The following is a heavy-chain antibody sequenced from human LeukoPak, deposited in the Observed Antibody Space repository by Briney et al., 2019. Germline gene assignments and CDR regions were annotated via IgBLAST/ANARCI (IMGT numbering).Heavy chain of an antibody. J-gene: IGHJ5*02. Sequence: SETLSLTCAVYGGSFSGYYWSWIRQPPGKGLEWIGEINHSGSTNYNPSLKSRVTISVDTSKKQFSLKVKSVTAADTAVYYCARDLDYGPRNWFDPWGQGTLVIVSS. CDR2: INHSGST. V-gene: IGHV4-34*01. CDR3: ARDLDYGPRNWFDP. CDR1: GGSFSGYY. D-gene: IGHD4-17*01.